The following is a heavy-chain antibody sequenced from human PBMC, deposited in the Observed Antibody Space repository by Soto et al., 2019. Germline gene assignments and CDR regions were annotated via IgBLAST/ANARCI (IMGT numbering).Heavy chain of an antibody. CDR2: ISYDGSNK. V-gene: IGHV3-30*18. CDR1: GFTFSSYG. Sequence: GGSLRLSCAASGFTFSSYGMHWVRQAPGKGLEWVAVISYDGSNKYYADSVKGRFTISRDNSKNTLYLQMNSLRAEDTAVYYCAKVVVAATYPYYFDYWGQGTLVTVSS. CDR3: AKVVVAATYPYYFDY. D-gene: IGHD2-15*01. J-gene: IGHJ4*02.